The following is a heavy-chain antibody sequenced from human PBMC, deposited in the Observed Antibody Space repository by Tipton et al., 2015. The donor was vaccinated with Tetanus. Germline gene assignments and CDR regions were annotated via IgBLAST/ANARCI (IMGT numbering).Heavy chain of an antibody. J-gene: IGHJ4*02. V-gene: IGHV4-34*01. CDR2: INHRGGT. D-gene: IGHD5-12*01. CDR1: GGSFSGNY. CDR3: ARPGVGGYTGYYFDF. Sequence: TLSLTCGVSGGSFSGNYWSWVRQAPGKGLEWIGEINHRGGTMYNPSLKSRVTISVDTSKNQFSLKLDSVTAADAAVYYCARPGVGGYTGYYFDFWGQGTVVTVSS.